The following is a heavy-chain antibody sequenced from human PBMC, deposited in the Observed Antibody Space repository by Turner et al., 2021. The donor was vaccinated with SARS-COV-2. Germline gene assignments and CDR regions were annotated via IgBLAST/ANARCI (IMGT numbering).Heavy chain of an antibody. CDR1: GFIVSSNY. CDR2: IYSGGST. Sequence: EVQLVESGGGLVQPGGSMRLSCAASGFIVSSNYMSWVRQAPVKGLEWVSVIYSGGSTYYADSVKGRFTISRHNSKNTLYLQMNSLRAEDTAVYYCSRDLVAYGMDVWGQGTTVTVSS. V-gene: IGHV3-53*04. D-gene: IGHD2-15*01. CDR3: SRDLVAYGMDV. J-gene: IGHJ6*02.